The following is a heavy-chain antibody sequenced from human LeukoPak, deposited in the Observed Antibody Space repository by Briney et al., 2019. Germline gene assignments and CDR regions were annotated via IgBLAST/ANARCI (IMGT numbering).Heavy chain of an antibody. V-gene: IGHV3-20*04. CDR2: INWDGYST. CDR1: GFIFDDYG. CDR3: VRDLRTDYAFDS. J-gene: IGHJ4*02. Sequence: PGGSLRLSCAASGFIFDDYGMTWVRQGPGKGLEWVSGINWDGYSTGYADSVRGRFTISRDNAKSTLYLQMNSLRPEDTALYYWVRDLRTDYAFDSWGQGTLVTVSS. D-gene: IGHD4/OR15-4a*01.